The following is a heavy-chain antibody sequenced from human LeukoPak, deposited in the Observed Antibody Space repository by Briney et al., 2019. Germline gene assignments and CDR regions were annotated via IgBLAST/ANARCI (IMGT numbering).Heavy chain of an antibody. Sequence: GGSLRLSCAASGFTFSTYGMHWVRQAPGKGLEWVAIISHDGSKKYYADSVKGRFTISRDNSKNTLYLQMNSLKNEDTAVYYCVTEVSGSFPTWGQGTLVTVSS. CDR1: GFTFSTYG. CDR3: VTEVSGSFPT. D-gene: IGHD1-26*01. J-gene: IGHJ4*02. V-gene: IGHV3-33*05. CDR2: ISHDGSKK.